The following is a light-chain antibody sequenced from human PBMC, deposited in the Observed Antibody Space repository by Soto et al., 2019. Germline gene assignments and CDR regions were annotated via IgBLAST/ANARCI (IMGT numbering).Light chain of an antibody. CDR2: DAS. Sequence: EIVLTQSPATLSLSPGERATLSCRASQSVSSYLAWYQQKPGQAPRLLIYDASKRATGIPARFSGSGFGTDFTLTISRLEPEDFAVYYCQQYGSSPWTFGQGTKVDIK. J-gene: IGKJ1*01. CDR1: QSVSSY. V-gene: IGKV3-20*01. CDR3: QQYGSSPWT.